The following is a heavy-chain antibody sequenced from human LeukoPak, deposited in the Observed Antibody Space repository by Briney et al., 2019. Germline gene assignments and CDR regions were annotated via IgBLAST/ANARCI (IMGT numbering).Heavy chain of an antibody. CDR2: IYYSGST. Sequence: SETLSLTCTVSGGSTSSSSYYWGWIRQPPGKGLEWIGSIYYSGSTYYNPSLKSRVTISVDTSKNQFSLKLSSVTAADTAVYYCARSRAAIDYWGQGTLVTVSS. CDR1: GGSTSSSSYY. D-gene: IGHD2-15*01. J-gene: IGHJ4*02. CDR3: ARSRAAIDY. V-gene: IGHV4-39*07.